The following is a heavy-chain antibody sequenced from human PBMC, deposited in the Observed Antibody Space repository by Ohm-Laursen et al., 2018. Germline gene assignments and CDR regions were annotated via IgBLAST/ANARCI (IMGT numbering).Heavy chain of an antibody. CDR2: INKDGSEK. J-gene: IGHJ5*02. CDR3: ARGAYAS. CDR1: GFTFNNYW. Sequence: GSLRLSCAASGFTFNNYWMNWVRQAPGKGLEWVATINKDGSEKEYVDSVKGRFTISRDNAENSVYLQMNSLRADDTAVYYCARGAYASWGQGTLVTVSS. D-gene: IGHD3-16*01. V-gene: IGHV3-7*01.